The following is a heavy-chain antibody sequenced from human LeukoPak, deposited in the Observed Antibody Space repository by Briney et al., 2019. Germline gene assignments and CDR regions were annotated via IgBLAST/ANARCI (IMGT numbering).Heavy chain of an antibody. J-gene: IGHJ6*02. V-gene: IGHV3-30*02. CDR1: GFTFSTHS. Sequence: GGSLRLSCAASGFTFSTHSMYWVRQAPGKGLEWVSFIQTGGDPKYYADSVRGRFTISRDNSKKTCSLQMDSLRVEDTATYYCAREASTEIIGGMDVRGQGTTVTVTS. D-gene: IGHD2-8*02. CDR3: AREASTEIIGGMDV. CDR2: IQTGGDPK.